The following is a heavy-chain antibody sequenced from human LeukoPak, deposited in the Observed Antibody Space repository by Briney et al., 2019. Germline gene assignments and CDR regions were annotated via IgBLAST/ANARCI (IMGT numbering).Heavy chain of an antibody. Sequence: ASVKVSCKASGYTFTSYYMHRVRQAPGQGLEWMGIINPSGGSASYAQKFQGRVTMTRDTSTSTVYMELSSLRSEDTAVYYCVRALIWSGYYTADVGWFDPWGQGTLVTVSS. CDR1: GYTFTSYY. D-gene: IGHD3-3*01. V-gene: IGHV1-46*01. J-gene: IGHJ5*02. CDR2: INPSGGSA. CDR3: VRALIWSGYYTADVGWFDP.